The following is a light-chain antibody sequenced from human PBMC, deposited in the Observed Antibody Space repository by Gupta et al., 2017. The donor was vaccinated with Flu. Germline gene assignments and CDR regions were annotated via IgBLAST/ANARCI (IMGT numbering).Light chain of an antibody. V-gene: IGKV1-39*01. CDR1: QNIGTY. J-gene: IGKJ4*01. Sequence: DRQMTQSPYSLSASVGDTVIITCRASQNIGTYLNWYRQIPGKAPDLLIYDASSLQSGVPSRFSGSGSGTDFTLTISTLRPEDFATYYCQQSFGVPLTFGGGTKVEMK. CDR3: QQSFGVPLT. CDR2: DAS.